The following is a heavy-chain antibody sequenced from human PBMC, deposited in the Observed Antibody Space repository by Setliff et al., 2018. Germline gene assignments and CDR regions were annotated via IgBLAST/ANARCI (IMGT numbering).Heavy chain of an antibody. V-gene: IGHV3-7*01. J-gene: IGHJ5*02. CDR2: INPDGSEK. CDR3: ARDVFDFRTGQADP. D-gene: IGHD3-3*01. Sequence: GGSLRLSCAASGFRFSDLYMSWVRQAPGKGLEWLASINPDGSEKYYVDSVKGRFIISRDNANNSLYLQMDSLKAEDTAVYYCARDVFDFRTGQADPWGQGTLVTVSS. CDR1: GFRFSDLY.